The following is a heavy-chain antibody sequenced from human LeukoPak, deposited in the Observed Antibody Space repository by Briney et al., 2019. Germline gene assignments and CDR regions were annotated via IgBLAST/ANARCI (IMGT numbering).Heavy chain of an antibody. J-gene: IGHJ4*02. CDR3: AKVSLGIVVVPAAIRDY. V-gene: IGHV3-23*01. CDR1: GFTFSSYA. Sequence: RSGGSLRLSCAASGFTFSSYAMSWVRQAPGKGLEWVSAISGSGGSTYYADSVKGRFTISRDNSKNTLYLQMNSLRAEDTAVYYCAKVSLGIVVVPAAIRDYWGQGTLVTVSS. D-gene: IGHD2-2*01. CDR2: ISGSGGST.